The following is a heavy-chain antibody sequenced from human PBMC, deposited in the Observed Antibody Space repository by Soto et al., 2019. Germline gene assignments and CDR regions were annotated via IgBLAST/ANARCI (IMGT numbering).Heavy chain of an antibody. D-gene: IGHD3-10*01. CDR3: ARELTMVRGVNSYYYGMDV. V-gene: IGHV6-1*01. Sequence: SQTLSLTCAISGDSVSSNSAAWNWIRQSPSRGLEWLGRTYYRSKWYNDYAVSVKSRITINPDTSKNQFSLQLNSVTPEDTAVYYCARELTMVRGVNSYYYGMDVWGQGTTVTVSS. CDR2: TYYRSKWYN. CDR1: GDSVSSNSAA. J-gene: IGHJ6*02.